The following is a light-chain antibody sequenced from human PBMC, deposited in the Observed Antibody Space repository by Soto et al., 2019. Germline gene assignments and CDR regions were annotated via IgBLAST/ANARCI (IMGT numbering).Light chain of an antibody. CDR3: QSYDDSLSVHYV. J-gene: IGLJ1*01. CDR2: GNT. CDR1: SSNIGSTYD. V-gene: IGLV1-40*01. Sequence: QSVLTQPPSVSGAPGQRVTISCTGSSSNIGSTYDVQWYQQLPGTAPKLLIHGNTDRPSGVPDRFSGSKSGTSASLAITGLQADDEAFYYCQSYDDSLSVHYVFGTGTKVTVL.